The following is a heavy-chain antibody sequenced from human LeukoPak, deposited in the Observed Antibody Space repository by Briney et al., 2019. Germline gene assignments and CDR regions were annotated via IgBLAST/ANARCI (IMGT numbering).Heavy chain of an antibody. Sequence: SETLSLTCTVSGGSISSYYWSWIRQPPGKGLEWIGYIYYSGSTNYNPSLKSRVTISVDTSKNQFSLKLSSVTAADTAVYYCARGRYYGSGSYARNWFDPWGQGTLVTVSS. D-gene: IGHD3-10*01. CDR1: GGSISSYY. J-gene: IGHJ5*02. CDR2: IYYSGST. CDR3: ARGRYYGSGSYARNWFDP. V-gene: IGHV4-59*08.